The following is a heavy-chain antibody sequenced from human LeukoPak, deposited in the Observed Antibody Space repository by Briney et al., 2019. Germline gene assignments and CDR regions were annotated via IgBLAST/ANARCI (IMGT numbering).Heavy chain of an antibody. Sequence: PGGSLRLSCVVSGLTLKDAWMTWVRQAPGRGLEWVARIKASGSTDYAAPVKGRLTISRDDSHNVVSLQMSSLKSEDAAVYYCTTGFCTSTACHWDDAFAVWGQGTTVTVSS. CDR3: TTGFCTSTACHWDDAFAV. CDR1: GLTLKDAW. V-gene: IGHV3-15*01. J-gene: IGHJ3*01. CDR2: IKASGST. D-gene: IGHD2-2*01.